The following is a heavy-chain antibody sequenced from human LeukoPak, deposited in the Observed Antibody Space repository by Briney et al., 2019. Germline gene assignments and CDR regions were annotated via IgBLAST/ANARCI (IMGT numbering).Heavy chain of an antibody. CDR1: GYSFTSYW. CDR2: IYPGDSDT. Sequence: GESLKISYKGSGYSFTSYWIGWVRQMPGKGLEWMGIIYPGDSDTRYSPSFQGQVTISADKSISTAYLQWSSLKASDTAMYYCARTYYYDSGGFYYRAAFDIWGQGTMVTVSS. D-gene: IGHD3-22*01. J-gene: IGHJ3*02. V-gene: IGHV5-51*01. CDR3: ARTYYYDSGGFYYRAAFDI.